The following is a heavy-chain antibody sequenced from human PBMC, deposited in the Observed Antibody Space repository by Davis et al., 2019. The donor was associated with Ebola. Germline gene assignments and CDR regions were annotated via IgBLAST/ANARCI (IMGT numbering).Heavy chain of an antibody. J-gene: IGHJ4*02. CDR1: GLTFSTYS. D-gene: IGHD3-10*01. V-gene: IGHV3-30-3*01. CDR2: ISNDGNNE. Sequence: GLTFSTYSMHWVRQAPGKGLEWVAVISNDGNNEYYAESVKGRFTISRDNSKNTLYLQMDSLRPEDTAVYYCARDPGILRLVGDYYFDYWGQGTLVTVSS. CDR3: ARDPGILRLVGDYYFDY.